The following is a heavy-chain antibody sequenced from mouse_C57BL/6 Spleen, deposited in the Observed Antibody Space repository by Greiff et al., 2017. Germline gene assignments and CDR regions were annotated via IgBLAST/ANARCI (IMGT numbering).Heavy chain of an antibody. V-gene: IGHV1-82*01. CDR1: GYAFSSSW. J-gene: IGHJ2*01. CDR2: IYPGDGDT. CDR3: ARYSYDVYFDY. D-gene: IGHD2-12*01. Sequence: VQVVESGPELVKPGASVKISCKASGYAFSSSWMNWVKQRPGKGLEWIGRIYPGDGDTNYNGKFKGKATLTADKSSSTAYMQLSSLTSEDSAVYFCARYSYDVYFDYWGQGTTLTVSS.